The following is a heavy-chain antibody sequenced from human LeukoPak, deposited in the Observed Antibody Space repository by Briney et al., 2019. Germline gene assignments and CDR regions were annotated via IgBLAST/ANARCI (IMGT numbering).Heavy chain of an antibody. J-gene: IGHJ4*02. Sequence: GGSLRLSCAASGFTFSGYGMHWVRQAPGKGLEWVTVISYDGSDKYYADSVKGRFTISRDNSKNTLYLQMNSLRAEDTAVYYCANSRGGSGSSPANYWGQGTLVTVSS. D-gene: IGHD3-10*01. CDR2: ISYDGSDK. V-gene: IGHV3-30*18. CDR3: ANSRGGSGSSPANY. CDR1: GFTFSGYG.